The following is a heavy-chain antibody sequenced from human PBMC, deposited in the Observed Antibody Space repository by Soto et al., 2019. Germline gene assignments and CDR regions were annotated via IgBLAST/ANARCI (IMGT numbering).Heavy chain of an antibody. CDR1: GFTFSDYA. J-gene: IGHJ4*02. Sequence: EVQLVESGGGLVQPGGSLRLSCAVSGFTFSDYAMHWVRQAPGKGLEYVSAISSNGGSTYYANSVKGRFTISRDNSKNTLYLQMGSVRAEDMAVYYCARGRGGWYDYWGQGTLVTVSS. CDR2: ISSNGGST. CDR3: ARGRGGWYDY. V-gene: IGHV3-64*01. D-gene: IGHD6-19*01.